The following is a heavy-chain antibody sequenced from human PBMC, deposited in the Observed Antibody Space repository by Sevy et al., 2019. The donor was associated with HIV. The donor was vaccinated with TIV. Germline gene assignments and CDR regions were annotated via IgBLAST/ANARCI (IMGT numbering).Heavy chain of an antibody. Sequence: ASVKVSCKASGGTFSSYAISWVRQAPGQGLEWMGGIIPILGIANYAQKFQGRVTITADKSTSTAYMELSSLRSEDTAVYYCARLGELELRLGDDAFDIWGQGTMVTVSS. CDR2: IIPILGIA. CDR3: ARLGELELRLGDDAFDI. V-gene: IGHV1-69*10. CDR1: GGTFSSYA. D-gene: IGHD1-7*01. J-gene: IGHJ3*02.